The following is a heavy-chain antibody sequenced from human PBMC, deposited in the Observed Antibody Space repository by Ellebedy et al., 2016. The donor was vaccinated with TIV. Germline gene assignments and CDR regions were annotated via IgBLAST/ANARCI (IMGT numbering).Heavy chain of an antibody. V-gene: IGHV3-23*01. CDR2: INADGGSP. CDR1: GFTFSSDA. D-gene: IGHD3-3*01. CDR3: ARGGTIFGVVRWFDP. J-gene: IGHJ5*02. Sequence: PGGSLRLSCAASGFTFSSDAMTWVRQAPGQGLEWVSGINADGGSPYYADSVKGRFTISRDNSRNTLYLQMSSLRVEDTAVYHCARGGTIFGVVRWFDPWGQGTLVTVSS.